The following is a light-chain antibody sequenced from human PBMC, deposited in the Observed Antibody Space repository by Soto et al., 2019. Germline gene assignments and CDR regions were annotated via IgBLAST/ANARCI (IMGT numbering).Light chain of an antibody. CDR3: QQRSNWPRT. CDR2: DAS. Sequence: EIVLTQSPATLSLSPGERATLSCRASQSVSSYLAWYQQKPGQAPRLLIYDASNMATGIPARFSGSGSGTDFTLPISSLEPEDFAVYYCQQRSNWPRTFGGGTKVDIK. V-gene: IGKV3-11*01. CDR1: QSVSSY. J-gene: IGKJ4*01.